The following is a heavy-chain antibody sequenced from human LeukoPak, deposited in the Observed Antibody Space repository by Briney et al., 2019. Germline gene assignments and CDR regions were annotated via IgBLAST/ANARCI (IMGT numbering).Heavy chain of an antibody. J-gene: IGHJ4*02. V-gene: IGHV3-74*01. Sequence: GGSLRLSCAASGFTFSNYWTHWVRQAPGMGLVWVSRINTDGSSTTYADSVKGRFTVSRDSAKNTLYLQMNSLRAEDTAVYYCARTVPGYFFDSWGQGTLVTVSS. CDR3: ARTVPGYFFDS. CDR2: INTDGSST. D-gene: IGHD3-10*01. CDR1: GFTFSNYW.